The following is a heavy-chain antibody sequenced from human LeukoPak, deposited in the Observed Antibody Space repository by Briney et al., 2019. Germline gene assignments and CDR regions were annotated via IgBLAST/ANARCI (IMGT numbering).Heavy chain of an antibody. CDR2: ISDNSGRT. J-gene: IGHJ4*02. V-gene: IGHV3-23*01. CDR3: AREYDSSWPF. CDR1: GFTFSDYY. Sequence: ESGGSLRLSCAASGFTFSDYYMGWVRQAPGKGLEWVSAISDNSGRTYYADSVKGRFTISRDNSKNTLFVQMNSLRAEDTAVYYCAREYDSSWPFWGQGTLVTVSS. D-gene: IGHD3-22*01.